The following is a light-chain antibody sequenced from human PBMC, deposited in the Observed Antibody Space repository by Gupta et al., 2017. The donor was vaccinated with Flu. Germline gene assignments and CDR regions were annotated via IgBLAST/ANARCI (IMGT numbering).Light chain of an antibody. CDR2: YDS. J-gene: IGLJ1*01. CDR3: QVWDSNSDHPYV. Sequence: SYVLPQASSVSVAPGPSARITSGGNNLGSKSVHCYQQKPGQAPALVVYYDSDRPPGIPERFSGSISESTATLTISRVEAGDEADYYCQVWDSNSDHPYVFGPGTKVTVL. CDR1: NLGSKS. V-gene: IGLV3-21*02.